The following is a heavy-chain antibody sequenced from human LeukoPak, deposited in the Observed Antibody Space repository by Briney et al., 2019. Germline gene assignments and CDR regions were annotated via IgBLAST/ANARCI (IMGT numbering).Heavy chain of an antibody. Sequence: GASVNVSCKASGYTFTSYDMNLVRQATGEGLEGMGWSNPDTCNTGYAQKFQGRVTIARNTSISTAYMELRRLRSDDTAVYYCARSTAPEYYSDSSAINNAXXIWGXXQXXTVSS. V-gene: IGHV1-8*01. CDR3: ARSTAPEYYSDSSAINNAXXI. J-gene: IGHJ3*02. D-gene: IGHD3-22*01. CDR1: GYTFTSYD. CDR2: SNPDTCNT.